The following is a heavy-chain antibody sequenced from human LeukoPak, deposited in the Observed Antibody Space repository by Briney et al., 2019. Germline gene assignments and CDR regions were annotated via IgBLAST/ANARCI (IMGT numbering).Heavy chain of an antibody. D-gene: IGHD2-21*02. CDR3: VTDRARLFWYFDL. J-gene: IGHJ2*01. V-gene: IGHV1-24*01. CDR1: GSTLTDLS. CDR2: SDPEDGET. Sequence: GASVTVSYPVSGSTLTDLSIHWVRQAPGKGREYVGGSDPEDGETFHAQNFQGRVTMTEDTSIDTAYMELSSLRSEDTAVYYCVTDRARLFWYFDLWGRGSLVTVSS.